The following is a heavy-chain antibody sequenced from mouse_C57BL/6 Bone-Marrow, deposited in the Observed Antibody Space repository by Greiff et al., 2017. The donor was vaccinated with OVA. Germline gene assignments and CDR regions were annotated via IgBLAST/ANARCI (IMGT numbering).Heavy chain of an antibody. V-gene: IGHV1-50*01. CDR1: GYTFTSYW. CDR3: ATLYYFDV. D-gene: IGHD2-1*01. CDR2: IDPSDSYT. J-gene: IGHJ1*03. Sequence: VQLQQPGAELVKPGASVKLSCKASGYTFTSYWMQWVKQRPGQGLEWIGEIDPSDSYTNYNQKFKGKATLTVDTSSSTAYMQLSSLTSEDSAVYYCATLYYFDVWGTGTTVTVSS.